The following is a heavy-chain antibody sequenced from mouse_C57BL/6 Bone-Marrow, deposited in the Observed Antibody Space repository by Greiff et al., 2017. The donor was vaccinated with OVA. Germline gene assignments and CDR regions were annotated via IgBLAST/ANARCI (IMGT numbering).Heavy chain of an antibody. CDR3: ARRRQLRPYYFDY. CDR1: GYTFTDYY. D-gene: IGHD3-2*02. CDR2: INPYNGGT. Sequence: VQLQQPGAELVMPGASVKMSCKASGYTFTDYYMNWVKQSHGKSLEWIGVINPYNGGTSYNQKFKGKATLTVDKSSSTAYMELNSLTSEDSAVYYCARRRQLRPYYFDYWGQGTTLTVSS. J-gene: IGHJ2*01. V-gene: IGHV1-19*01.